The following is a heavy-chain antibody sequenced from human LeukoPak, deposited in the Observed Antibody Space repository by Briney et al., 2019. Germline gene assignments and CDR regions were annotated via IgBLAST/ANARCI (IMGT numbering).Heavy chain of an antibody. CDR3: ARGEGPRRNWFDP. J-gene: IGHJ5*02. Sequence: GESLKISCKGSGYSSTSYWIGWVRQMPGKGLEWMGIIYPGDADTRYSPSFQGQVTISADKSISTAYLQWTSLKASDTDMYYCARGEGPRRNWFDPWGQGTLVTVSS. V-gene: IGHV5-51*01. CDR1: GYSSTSYW. CDR2: IYPGDADT.